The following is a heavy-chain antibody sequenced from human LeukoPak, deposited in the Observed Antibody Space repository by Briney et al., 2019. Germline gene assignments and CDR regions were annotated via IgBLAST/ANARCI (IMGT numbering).Heavy chain of an antibody. D-gene: IGHD6-13*01. CDR2: IYYSGST. CDR3: AREAPYSSSWFRYAFDI. CDR1: GGSISSYY. V-gene: IGHV4-59*01. J-gene: IGHJ3*02. Sequence: PSETLSLTCTVSGGSISSYYWSWIRQPPGKGLEWIGYIYYSGSTNYNPSLKSRVTISVDTSKNQFSLKLSSVTAADTAVYYCAREAPYSSSWFRYAFDIWGQGTMVTVSS.